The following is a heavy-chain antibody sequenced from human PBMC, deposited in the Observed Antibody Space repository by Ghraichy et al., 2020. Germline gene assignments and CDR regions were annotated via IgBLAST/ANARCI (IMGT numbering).Heavy chain of an antibody. V-gene: IGHV3-13*05. Sequence: LSLTCAASGFTFSSYDMHWVRQATGKGLEWVSAIGTAGDPYYPGSVKGRFTISRENAKNSLYLQMNSLRAGDTAVYYCARAIPGTWNDVGYYYYGMDVWGQGTTVTVSS. J-gene: IGHJ6*02. D-gene: IGHD1-1*01. CDR1: GFTFSSYD. CDR3: ARAIPGTWNDVGYYYYGMDV. CDR2: IGTAGDP.